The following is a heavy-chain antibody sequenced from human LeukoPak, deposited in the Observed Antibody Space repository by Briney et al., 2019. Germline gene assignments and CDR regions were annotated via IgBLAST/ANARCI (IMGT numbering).Heavy chain of an antibody. CDR3: ARDLCSGGSCYLAYFDY. J-gene: IGHJ4*02. D-gene: IGHD2-15*01. V-gene: IGHV1-18*01. CDR1: GYTFNNYG. CDR2: ISAKNGNT. Sequence: ASVKVSCKASGYTFNNYGISWVRRAPGQGLEWMGWISAKNGNTNYVRKLQGRVTMTADTSTSTAYMELRSLRPDDTAMHYCARDLCSGGSCYLAYFDYWGQGTLVTVSS.